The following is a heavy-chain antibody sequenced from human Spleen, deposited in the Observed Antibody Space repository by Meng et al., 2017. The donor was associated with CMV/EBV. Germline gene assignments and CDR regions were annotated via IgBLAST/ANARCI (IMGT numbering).Heavy chain of an antibody. Sequence: ASVKVSCKASGYTFTAYYMHWVRQAPGQGFEYMGIINPRGGTTHYAQKFQGRVTMTIDTSTSTVYMELSSLRSEDTAMYYCARAGLSGYDYNDAFDIWGQGTMVTVSS. CDR3: ARAGLSGYDYNDAFDI. J-gene: IGHJ3*02. CDR1: GYTFTAYY. V-gene: IGHV1-46*01. CDR2: INPRGGTT. D-gene: IGHD5-12*01.